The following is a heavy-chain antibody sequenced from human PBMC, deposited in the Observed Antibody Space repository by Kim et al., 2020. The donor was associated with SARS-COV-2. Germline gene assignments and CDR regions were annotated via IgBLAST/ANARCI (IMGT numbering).Heavy chain of an antibody. D-gene: IGHD3-22*01. J-gene: IGHJ3*02. CDR3: ASPEGDSSGYYAFDI. Sequence: QKFQGRVTITADKSTSTAYMELSSLRSEDTSVYYCASPEGDSSGYYAFDIWGQGTMVTVSS. V-gene: IGHV1-69*02.